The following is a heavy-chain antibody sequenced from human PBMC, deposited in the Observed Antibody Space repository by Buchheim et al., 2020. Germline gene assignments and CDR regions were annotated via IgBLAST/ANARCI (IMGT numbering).Heavy chain of an antibody. V-gene: IGHV4-34*01. J-gene: IGHJ4*02. D-gene: IGHD2-15*01. Sequence: QVQLQQWGAGLLKPSETLSLTCAVYGGSFSGYYWSWIRQPPGKGLEWIGEINHSGSTNYNPSLKSRVTISVDKSKNQFPFKLSSVTAADTAVYYCARVAEGSGGSYFDYWGQGTL. CDR1: GGSFSGYY. CDR2: INHSGST. CDR3: ARVAEGSGGSYFDY.